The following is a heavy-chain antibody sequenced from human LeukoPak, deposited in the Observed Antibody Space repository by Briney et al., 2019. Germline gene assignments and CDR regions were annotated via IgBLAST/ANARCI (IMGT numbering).Heavy chain of an antibody. J-gene: IGHJ5*02. CDR2: INPKNGNT. Sequence: ASVKVSCKASGYTFSGFYINWVRQAPGQGLEWMGWINPKNGNTNYAQKFQGRVHMTTDTSTSTAYMEVRSLRSDDTAVYYCARAHSRLNWFDPWGQGTLVTVSS. D-gene: IGHD6-25*01. CDR3: ARAHSRLNWFDP. V-gene: IGHV1-18*04. CDR1: GYTFSGFY.